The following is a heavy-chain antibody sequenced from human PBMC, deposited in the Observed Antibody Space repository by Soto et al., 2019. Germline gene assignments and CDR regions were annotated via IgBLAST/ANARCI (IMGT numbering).Heavy chain of an antibody. CDR2: INPSGGST. V-gene: IGHV1-46*01. Sequence: GSSVEVACKASGYTFTSYYRHWVRQAPGQGLEWMGIINPSGGSTSYAQKFQGRVTMTRDTSTSTVYMELRRLRSEDTAVYYCARDNFPGIYYDRSGYYPGPLVGIWG. J-gene: IGHJ3*02. CDR1: GYTFTSYY. CDR3: ARDNFPGIYYDRSGYYPGPLVGI. D-gene: IGHD3-22*01.